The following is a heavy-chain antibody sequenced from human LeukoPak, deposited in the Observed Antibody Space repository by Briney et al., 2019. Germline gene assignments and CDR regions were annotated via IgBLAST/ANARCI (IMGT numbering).Heavy chain of an antibody. CDR1: GYSFTSYW. V-gene: IGHV5-51*01. J-gene: IGHJ4*02. Sequence: GESLKISCKGSGYSFTSYWIGWVRQMPGKGLEWMGIIYPGDSDTRYSPSFQGQVTISADKSISTAYLQWSSLKASDTAMYYCARLGFLRFEDGYSSSWGLEYYFDYWGQGTLVTVSS. CDR2: IYPGDSDT. D-gene: IGHD6-13*01. CDR3: ARLGFLRFEDGYSSSWGLEYYFDY.